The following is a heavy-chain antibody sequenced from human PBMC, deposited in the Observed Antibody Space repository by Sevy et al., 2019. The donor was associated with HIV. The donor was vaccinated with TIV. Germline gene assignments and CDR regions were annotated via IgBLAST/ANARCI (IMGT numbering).Heavy chain of an antibody. V-gene: IGHV3-48*03. J-gene: IGHJ4*02. CDR3: ARDLPPSATTVAHFDC. CDR1: GFTFSSYE. Sequence: GGSLRLSCAASGFTFSSYEMSWVRQAPGKGLEWVSYISNSGTTIYYSDSVKGRCTISRDNARKSLYLQMNSLRAEDTAVDYCARDLPPSATTVAHFDCWGQGTLVTVSS. D-gene: IGHD4-17*01. CDR2: ISNSGTTI.